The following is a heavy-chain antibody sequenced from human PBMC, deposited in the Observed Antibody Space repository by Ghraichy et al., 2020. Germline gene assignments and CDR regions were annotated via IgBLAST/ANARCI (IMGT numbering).Heavy chain of an antibody. CDR2: ITSSGKFR. Sequence: GSLRLSCVGSGFTLGSYSMNWVRQSPGKRLEWVAYITSSGKFRSYAESVKGRFTISRDNALNSLSLQMNSLTDDDTAVYYCARGSRVVRFYYYDGMDVWGQGTTVTVSS. CDR1: GFTLGSYS. CDR3: ARGSRVVRFYYYDGMDV. D-gene: IGHD4-23*01. J-gene: IGHJ6*02. V-gene: IGHV3-21*05.